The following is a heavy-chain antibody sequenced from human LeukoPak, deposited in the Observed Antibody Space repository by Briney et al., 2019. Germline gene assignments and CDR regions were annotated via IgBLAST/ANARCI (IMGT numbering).Heavy chain of an antibody. D-gene: IGHD6-19*01. Sequence: SETLSLTCAAYGGSFSGYYWSWIRQPPGKGLEWIGEINHSGSTNYNPSLKSRVTISVDTSKNQFSLKLSSVTAADTAVYYCARHKYSSGWPPEGAFDIWGQGTMVTVSS. CDR3: ARHKYSSGWPPEGAFDI. J-gene: IGHJ3*02. V-gene: IGHV4-34*01. CDR2: INHSGST. CDR1: GGSFSGYY.